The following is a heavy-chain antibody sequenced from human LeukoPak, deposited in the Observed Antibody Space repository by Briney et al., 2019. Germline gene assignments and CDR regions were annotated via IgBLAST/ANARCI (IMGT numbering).Heavy chain of an antibody. CDR1: GFTFSSYW. D-gene: IGHD5-18*01. V-gene: IGHV3-7*01. Sequence: PGGSLRLSCAASGFTFSSYWMRWVRQAPGKGLEWVANIKQDGSEKYYVDSVKGRFTISRDNAKNSLYLQMNSLRAENTAVYYCARAGTGKTWIQLWSYYYYYYMDVWGKGTTVTVSS. CDR3: ARAGTGKTWIQLWSYYYYYYMDV. J-gene: IGHJ6*03. CDR2: IKQDGSEK.